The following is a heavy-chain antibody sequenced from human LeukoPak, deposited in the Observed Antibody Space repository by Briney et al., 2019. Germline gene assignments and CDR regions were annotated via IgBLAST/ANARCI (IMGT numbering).Heavy chain of an antibody. CDR1: GYTFTSYD. J-gene: IGHJ5*02. CDR3: ARSRHYLKGYCSSTSCGNKGWFDP. V-gene: IGHV1-8*01. CDR2: MNPNSGNT. D-gene: IGHD2-2*01. Sequence: ASVKVSCKASGYTFTSYDINWVRQATGQGLEWMGWMNPNSGNTGYAQKFQGRVTMTRSTSISTAYMELSSLRSEDTAVYYCARSRHYLKGYCSSTSCGNKGWFDPWGQGTLVTVSS.